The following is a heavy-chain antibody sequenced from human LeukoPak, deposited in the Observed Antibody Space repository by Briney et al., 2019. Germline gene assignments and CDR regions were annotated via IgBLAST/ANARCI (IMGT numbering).Heavy chain of an antibody. CDR2: IYYSGST. D-gene: IGHD6-13*01. J-gene: IGHJ4*02. CDR1: GGSISSYY. CDR3: ARLQYSDNWFHPFDY. V-gene: IGHV4-59*01. Sequence: ASETLSLTCTVSGGSISSYYWSWIRQPPGKGLEWIGYIYYSGSTNYNPSLKSRVTISVDTSKNQFSLNLSSVTAADTAVYYCARLQYSDNWFHPFDYWGQGTLVTVSS.